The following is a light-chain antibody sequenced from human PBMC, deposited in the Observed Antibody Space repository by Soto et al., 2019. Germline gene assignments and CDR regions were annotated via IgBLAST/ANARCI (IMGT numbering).Light chain of an antibody. Sequence: DIQMTQSPSTLSASVGDRVTITCRASQSISSWLAWYQQKPGKAPNLLIYDASSLKSGVPSRFSGSGSGTEFPLTISSLQPDDFATYYCQQYNSYSCTVGQGTKVDIK. CDR2: DAS. CDR3: QQYNSYSCT. J-gene: IGKJ1*01. CDR1: QSISSW. V-gene: IGKV1-5*01.